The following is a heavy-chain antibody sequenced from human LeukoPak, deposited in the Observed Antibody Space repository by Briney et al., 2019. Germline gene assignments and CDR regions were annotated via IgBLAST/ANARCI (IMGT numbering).Heavy chain of an antibody. Sequence: SETLPLTCTVSGGSISSSSYYWGWIRQPPGKGLEWIGSIYYSGSTYYNPSLKSRVTISVDTSKNQFSLKLSSVTAADTAVYYCARLIRSVFDYWGQGTLVTVSS. CDR1: GGSISSSSYY. CDR3: ARLIRSVFDY. J-gene: IGHJ4*02. D-gene: IGHD3-16*01. V-gene: IGHV4-39*01. CDR2: IYYSGST.